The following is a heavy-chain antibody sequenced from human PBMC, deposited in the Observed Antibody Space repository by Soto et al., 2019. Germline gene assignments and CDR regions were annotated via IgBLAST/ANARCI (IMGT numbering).Heavy chain of an antibody. CDR2: ISWNSGSI. J-gene: IGHJ4*02. Sequence: PGGSLRLSCAASGFTFDDYAMHWVRQAPGKGLEWVSGISWNSGSIGYADSVKGRFTISRDNAKNSLYLQMNSLRAEDTALYYCAKDKGDSSGYSKYSFDYWGQGTLVTVSS. V-gene: IGHV3-9*01. CDR3: AKDKGDSSGYSKYSFDY. CDR1: GFTFDDYA. D-gene: IGHD3-22*01.